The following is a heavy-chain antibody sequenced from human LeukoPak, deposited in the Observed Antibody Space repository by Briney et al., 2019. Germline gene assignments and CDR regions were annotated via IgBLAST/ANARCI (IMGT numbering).Heavy chain of an antibody. CDR3: TTGLGGDCCYN. J-gene: IGHJ4*02. V-gene: IGHV3-15*01. CDR2: VNTKSDGGTT. CDR1: GFNFTSAW. D-gene: IGHD2-21*02. Sequence: GGSPRLSCAASGFNFTSAWMSWVRQAPGKGLEWVGRVNTKSDGGTTDYAAFVNGRFSISRDDSKRMVFLQMNSLKIEDTAVYYCTTGLGGDCCYNWGQGTLVTVSS.